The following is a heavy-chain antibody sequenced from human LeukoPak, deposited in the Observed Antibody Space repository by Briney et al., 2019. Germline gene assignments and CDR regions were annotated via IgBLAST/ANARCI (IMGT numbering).Heavy chain of an antibody. J-gene: IGHJ4*02. V-gene: IGHV1-18*04. D-gene: IGHD3/OR15-3a*01. CDR1: GYTFTSYG. Sequence: ASVKVSCKASGYTFTSYGISWVRQAPGQGLEWMGWVSAYNGNTNYAQKFQGRVTMTTDTSTSTAYMELGSLRSDDTAVYYCAREWTGYYVFDYWGQGTLVTVSP. CDR2: VSAYNGNT. CDR3: AREWTGYYVFDY.